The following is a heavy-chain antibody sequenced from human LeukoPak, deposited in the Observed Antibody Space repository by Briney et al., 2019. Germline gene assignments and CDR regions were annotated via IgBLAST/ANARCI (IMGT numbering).Heavy chain of an antibody. CDR3: ARSYYDFWSGSAIDY. V-gene: IGHV5-51*01. CDR2: IYPGDSDT. D-gene: IGHD3-3*01. J-gene: IGHJ4*02. Sequence: GESLKISCKGSGYSFTSYWIGWVRQMPGKGLEWMGIIYPGDSDTRYSPSFQGQVTVSADKSISTAYLQWSSLKASDTAMYYCARSYYDFWSGSAIDYWGQGTLVTVSS. CDR1: GYSFTSYW.